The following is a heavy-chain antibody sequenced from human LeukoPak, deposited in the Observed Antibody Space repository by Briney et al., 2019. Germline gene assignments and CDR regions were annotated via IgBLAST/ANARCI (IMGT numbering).Heavy chain of an antibody. J-gene: IGHJ6*03. CDR3: ARTGYSNPTRDYYYMDV. CDR2: IYYSGST. D-gene: IGHD4-11*01. CDR1: GGSISSGGYY. V-gene: IGHV4-31*03. Sequence: SETLSLTCTVSGGSISSGGYYWSWIRQHPGKGLEWIGYIYYSGSTYYNPSLKSRVTISVDTSKNQFSLKLSSVTAADTAVYYCARTGYSNPTRDYYYMDVWGKGTTVTVSS.